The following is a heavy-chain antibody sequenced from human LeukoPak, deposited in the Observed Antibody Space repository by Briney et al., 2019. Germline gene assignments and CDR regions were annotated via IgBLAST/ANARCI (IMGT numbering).Heavy chain of an antibody. CDR1: GGSVSSGSYY. D-gene: IGHD5-12*01. CDR3: ARGGESGYDT. Sequence: TSETLSLTCTVSGGSVSSGSYYWSWIRQPPGKGLEWIGTIYSTGNTYYNPSLKSRLTISVDTSKNQFSLKLSSVTAADTAVYYCARGGESGYDTWGQGSLVTVSS. V-gene: IGHV4-39*01. CDR2: IYSTGNT. J-gene: IGHJ5*02.